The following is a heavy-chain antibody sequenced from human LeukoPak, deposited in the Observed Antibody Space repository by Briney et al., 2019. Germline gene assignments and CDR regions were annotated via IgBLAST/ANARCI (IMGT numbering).Heavy chain of an antibody. D-gene: IGHD1-26*01. CDR3: ARQYRCGSCDFDY. Sequence: PSETLSLTCSGSDASINNWNYYWGWIRQPPGKGLEWIGSIYYSGSTYYNPSLKSRVTISVDTSKNQFSLKLSSVTAADTAVYYCARQYRCGSCDFDYWGQGTLVTVSS. CDR2: IYYSGST. V-gene: IGHV4-39*01. J-gene: IGHJ4*02. CDR1: DASINNWNYY.